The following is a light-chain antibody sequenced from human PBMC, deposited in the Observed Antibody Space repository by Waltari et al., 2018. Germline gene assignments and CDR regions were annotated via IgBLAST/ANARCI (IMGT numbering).Light chain of an antibody. J-gene: IGLJ2*01. CDR1: KIRSKY. Sequence: THSPSVSVARGETDRPTCGGDKIRSKYVHWYQQRPGQAPALIISYVSDRPAGIAERFSGSNSGNTATLTISWVEADDEADYYCLVWHSTTYRHRVFGRGTKLTVL. CDR3: LVWHSTTYRHRV. CDR2: YVS. V-gene: IGLV3-21*04.